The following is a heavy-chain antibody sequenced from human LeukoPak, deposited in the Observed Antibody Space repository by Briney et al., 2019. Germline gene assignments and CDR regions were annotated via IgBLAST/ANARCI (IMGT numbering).Heavy chain of an antibody. CDR3: ASSQSRYSSPRAFDI. Sequence: SGGSLRLSCAASGFMFSSYSMNWVRQAPGKGLEWVSSISSGSDHILYADSVKGRFTISRDNAKNLLYLQMNSLRAEDTAVYYCASSQSRYSSPRAFDIWGQGTMVTVSS. CDR2: ISSGSDHI. D-gene: IGHD6-19*01. J-gene: IGHJ3*02. CDR1: GFMFSSYS. V-gene: IGHV3-21*01.